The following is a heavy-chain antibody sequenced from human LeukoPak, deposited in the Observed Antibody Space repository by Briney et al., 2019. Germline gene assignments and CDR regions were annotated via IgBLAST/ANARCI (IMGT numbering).Heavy chain of an antibody. J-gene: IGHJ5*02. D-gene: IGHD3-10*01. Sequence: GGSLRLSCAASGFTFSSYAMHWVRQAPGKGLEWVAVISYDGSNKYYADSVKGRFTISRDNSKNTLYLQMNSLRAEDTAVYYCAKGTLVGSGTNWFDPWGQGTLVTVSS. CDR1: GFTFSSYA. V-gene: IGHV3-30-3*01. CDR2: ISYDGSNK. CDR3: AKGTLVGSGTNWFDP.